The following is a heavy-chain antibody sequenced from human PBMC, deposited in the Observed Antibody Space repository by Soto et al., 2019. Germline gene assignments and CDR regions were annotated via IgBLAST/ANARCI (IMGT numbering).Heavy chain of an antibody. D-gene: IGHD2-2*01. CDR1: GYTFTSYY. CDR2: INPSGGST. CDR3: ARGPSDIVVVPAFHNYGMDV. J-gene: IGHJ6*02. V-gene: IGHV1-46*01. Sequence: ASVKVSCKXSGYTFTSYYMHWVRQAPGQGLEWMGIINPSGGSTSYAQKFQGRVTMTRDTSTSTVYMELSSLRSEDTAVYYCARGPSDIVVVPAFHNYGMDVWGQGTTVTVSS.